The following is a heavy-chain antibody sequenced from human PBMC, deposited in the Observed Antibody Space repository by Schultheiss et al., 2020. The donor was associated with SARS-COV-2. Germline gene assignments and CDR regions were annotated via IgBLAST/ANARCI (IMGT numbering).Heavy chain of an antibody. CDR2: IDWDDDK. D-gene: IGHD1-14*01. J-gene: IGHJ4*02. CDR3: ARETTGAYYFDY. CDR1: GGSFSGYY. V-gene: IGHV2-70*11. Sequence: TLSLTCAVYGGSFSGYYWSWIRQPPGKALEWLARIDWDDDKYYSTSLKTRLTISKDTSKNQVVLTMTNMDPVDTATYYCARETTGAYYFDYWGQGTLVTVSS.